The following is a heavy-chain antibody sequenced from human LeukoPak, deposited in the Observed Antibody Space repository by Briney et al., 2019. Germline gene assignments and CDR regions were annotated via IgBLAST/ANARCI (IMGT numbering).Heavy chain of an antibody. CDR3: ARGPIVDIVIVPAADDYYYMDV. Sequence: GASVKVSCKASGYTLRSYGITWVRQAPGQGLEWMGWISAYNGNTKYPQKLQGRVTMTTDTSTSTAYMELRSLRSDDTAVYYCARGPIVDIVIVPAADDYYYMDVWGKGTTVTVSS. CDR1: GYTLRSYG. CDR2: ISAYNGNT. V-gene: IGHV1-18*01. J-gene: IGHJ6*03. D-gene: IGHD2-2*01.